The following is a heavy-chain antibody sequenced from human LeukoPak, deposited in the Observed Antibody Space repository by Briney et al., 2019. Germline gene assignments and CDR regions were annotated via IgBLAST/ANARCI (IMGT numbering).Heavy chain of an antibody. J-gene: IGHJ4*02. CDR1: GGTFSSYA. D-gene: IGHD4-17*01. V-gene: IGHV1-69*05. CDR3: ASNYGDYAPFDY. Sequence: GASVKVSCKASGGTFSSYAISWVRQAPGQGLEWMGGIIPIFGTANYAQKFQGRVTITTDESTSTAYMELSSLRSEDTAVYTRASNYGDYAPFDYWGEGTLVTASS. CDR2: IIPIFGTA.